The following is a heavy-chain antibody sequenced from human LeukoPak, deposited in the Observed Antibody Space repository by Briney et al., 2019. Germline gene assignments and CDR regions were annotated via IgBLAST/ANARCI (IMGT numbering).Heavy chain of an antibody. CDR2: INPNSGGT. CDR3: ARGHPTYYYDSSPLDY. J-gene: IGHJ4*02. CDR1: GYTFTGYY. Sequence: ASVKVSCKASGYTFTGYYMHWVRQAPGQGLEWMGWINPNSGGTNSAQKFQGRVTMTTDTSTSTAYMELRSLRSDDTAVYYCARGHPTYYYDSSPLDYWGQGTLVTVSS. D-gene: IGHD3-22*01. V-gene: IGHV1-2*02.